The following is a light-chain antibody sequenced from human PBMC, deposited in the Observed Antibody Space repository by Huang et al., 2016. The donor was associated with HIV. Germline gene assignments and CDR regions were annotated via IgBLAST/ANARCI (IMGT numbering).Light chain of an antibody. CDR3: HQYYNTPYT. CDR2: WAS. Sequence: DIVMTQSPDSLAVSLGERATINCKSSQSVLANSNNKNCLAWFQQKPGHPPKLLIYWASSREAGVPERFSGSGAGTDFTLTISSLQAEDVAGDYCHQYYNTPYTFGQGTKLEIK. V-gene: IGKV4-1*01. J-gene: IGKJ2*01. CDR1: QSVLANSNNKNC.